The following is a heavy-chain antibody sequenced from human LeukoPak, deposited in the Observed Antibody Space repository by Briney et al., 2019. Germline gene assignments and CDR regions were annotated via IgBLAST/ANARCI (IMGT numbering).Heavy chain of an antibody. CDR3: AELGITMIGGV. D-gene: IGHD3-10*02. V-gene: IGHV3-21*01. CDR2: ISSSSSYI. CDR1: GFTFSTYN. J-gene: IGHJ6*04. Sequence: PGGSLRLSCAASGFTFSTYNMNWVRQAPGKGLEWVSSISSSSSYIYYADSVKGRFTISRDNAKNSLYLQMNSLRAEDTAVYYCAELGITMIGGVWGKGTTVTISS.